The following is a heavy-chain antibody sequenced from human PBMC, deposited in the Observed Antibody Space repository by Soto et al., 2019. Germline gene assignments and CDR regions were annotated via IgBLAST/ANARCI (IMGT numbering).Heavy chain of an antibody. J-gene: IGHJ4*02. Sequence: GVSLILSCAPSGFTFSSYSMNWIRPAPGKGLEWVSSISSSSSYIYYADSVKGRFPISRDNGKNSLDLQMNSLRAEDTAVYYCARDDLGSGDYWGQGTLVTVS. CDR1: GFTFSSYS. D-gene: IGHD3-10*01. CDR3: ARDDLGSGDY. V-gene: IGHV3-21*01. CDR2: ISSSSSYI.